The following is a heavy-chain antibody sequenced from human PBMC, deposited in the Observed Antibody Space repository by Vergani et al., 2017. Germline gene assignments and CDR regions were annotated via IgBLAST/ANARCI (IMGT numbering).Heavy chain of an antibody. D-gene: IGHD3-10*01. CDR3: ARDTGSAPPQSRRLLYVIGSFDP. Sequence: EVQLVESGGGLVQPGGSLRLSCAASGFTCSSYWMSWVRQAPGKGLEWVANIKQDGSEKYYVDSVKGRFTISRDNANNLVYLQMSSVRADDTAVYYCARDTGSAPPQSRRLLYVIGSFDPWGQGTLVTVSS. CDR2: IKQDGSEK. V-gene: IGHV3-7*01. J-gene: IGHJ5*02. CDR1: GFTCSSYW.